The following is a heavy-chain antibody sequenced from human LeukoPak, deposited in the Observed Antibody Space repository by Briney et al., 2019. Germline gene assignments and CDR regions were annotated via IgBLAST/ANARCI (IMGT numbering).Heavy chain of an antibody. J-gene: IGHJ4*02. CDR2: IYYSGST. V-gene: IGHV4-59*01. Sequence: SETLSLTCTVSAGSISSYYWSWIRQPPGKGLEWIGYIYYSGSTNYNPSLKSRVTLSVGTSKNQFSLKLSSVTAADTAVYHCARTRYSYGPPLPYYWGQGTLVTVSS. CDR3: ARTRYSYGPPLPYY. D-gene: IGHD5-18*01. CDR1: AGSISSYY.